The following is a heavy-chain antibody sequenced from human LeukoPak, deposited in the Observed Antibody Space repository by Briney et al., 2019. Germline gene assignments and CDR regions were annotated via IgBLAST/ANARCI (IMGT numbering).Heavy chain of an antibody. Sequence: PGGSLRLSCAASGFTFSNYAMSWVRQAPGKGLAWVSCISGSGTRTYYADSVKGRFTISRDNSKNTLYVEMNSLRAEDTAVYCCTAAIHTYNWFDPWGQGTLVTVSS. J-gene: IGHJ5*02. CDR2: ISGSGTRT. CDR3: TAAIHTYNWFDP. D-gene: IGHD2-2*02. V-gene: IGHV3-23*01. CDR1: GFTFSNYA.